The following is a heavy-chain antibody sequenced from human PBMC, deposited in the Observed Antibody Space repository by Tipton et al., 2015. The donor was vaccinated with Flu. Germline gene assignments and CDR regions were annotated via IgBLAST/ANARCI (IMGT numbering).Heavy chain of an antibody. CDR2: IYHSGST. J-gene: IGHJ4*02. D-gene: IGHD4-23*01. V-gene: IGHV4-38-2*02. CDR1: GYSISSGYY. CDR3: ARGVYGGTWAYLDL. Sequence: TLSLTCTVSGYSISSGYYWGWIRQPPGKGLEWIGSIYHSGSTYYNPSLKSRVTISVDTSKNQISLNLSSVTAADTAVYYCARGVYGGTWAYLDLWGQGTLVTVSS.